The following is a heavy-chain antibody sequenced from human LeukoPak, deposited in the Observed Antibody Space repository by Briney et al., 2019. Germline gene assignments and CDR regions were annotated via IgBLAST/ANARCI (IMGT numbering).Heavy chain of an antibody. D-gene: IGHD5-12*01. J-gene: IGHJ4*02. CDR2: INPNGGGT. CDR3: ARTYSGYDLGDFEY. V-gene: IGHV1-2*02. CDR1: GYTFSGYY. Sequence: ASVKVSCKASGYTFSGYYIHWVRQAPGQGPEWMGWINPNGGGTNYAQKFQGKVTMTRDTPISTAYMEVTRLRFDDTAVYYCARTYSGYDLGDFEYWGQGTPVTVSS.